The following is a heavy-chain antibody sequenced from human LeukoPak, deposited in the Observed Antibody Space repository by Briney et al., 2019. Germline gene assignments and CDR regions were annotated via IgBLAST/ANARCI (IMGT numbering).Heavy chain of an antibody. CDR3: AKSAADSSGYYMDY. V-gene: IGHV3-30*18. CDR1: GFTFSSYG. Sequence: PGGSLRLSCAASGFTFSSYGMHWVRQAPGKGLEWVAVISYDGSNKYYADSVKGRFTISRDNSKNTLYLQMKSLGAEDTAVYYCAKSAADSSGYYMDYWGQGTLVTVSS. CDR2: ISYDGSNK. D-gene: IGHD3-22*01. J-gene: IGHJ4*02.